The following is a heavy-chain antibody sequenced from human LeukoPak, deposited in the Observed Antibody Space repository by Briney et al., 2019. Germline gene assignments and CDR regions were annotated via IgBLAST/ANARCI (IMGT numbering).Heavy chain of an antibody. J-gene: IGHJ4*02. Sequence: GASVKVSCKASGYTFTGYYMHWVRQAPGQGLEWMGWINPNSGGTNYAQKFQGRVTMTRDTSISTAYMELRSLRSDDTAVYYCARVEYCNVGNCYFRPGAYWGQGTLVTVSS. CDR2: INPNSGGT. CDR1: GYTFTGYY. V-gene: IGHV1-2*02. CDR3: ARVEYCNVGNCYFRPGAY. D-gene: IGHD2-15*01.